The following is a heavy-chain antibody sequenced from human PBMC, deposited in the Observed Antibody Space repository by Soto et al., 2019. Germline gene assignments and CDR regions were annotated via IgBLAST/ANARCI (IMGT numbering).Heavy chain of an antibody. V-gene: IGHV3-21*06. CDR2: ISGNSGYI. CDR1: GFNFNSHA. D-gene: IGHD6-13*01. CDR3: AKVGSSWSYYFDY. J-gene: IGHJ4*02. Sequence: GGSLRLSCVASGFNFNSHALNWVRQAPGKGLEWVSSISGNSGYIFYADSLKGRFTTSRDNARNSVYLQMDSLRAEDTAVYYCAKVGSSWSYYFDYWGQGTLVTVSS.